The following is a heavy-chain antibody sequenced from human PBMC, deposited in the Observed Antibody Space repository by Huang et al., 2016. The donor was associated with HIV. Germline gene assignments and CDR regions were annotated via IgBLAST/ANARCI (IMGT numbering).Heavy chain of an antibody. CDR3: AAGYDTYYDI. V-gene: IGHV1-24*01. Sequence: QVQLVQSGAEVKKPGASVKVSCKVSGYTLTELSIHWVRQAPGKGLEWMGGLGPEQGETIYEQNFQGRVTMTEDTATDTAYMELHSLRPEDTAVYYCAAGYDTYYDIWGQGTMVIASS. CDR2: LGPEQGET. J-gene: IGHJ3*02. D-gene: IGHD2-21*01. CDR1: GYTLTELS.